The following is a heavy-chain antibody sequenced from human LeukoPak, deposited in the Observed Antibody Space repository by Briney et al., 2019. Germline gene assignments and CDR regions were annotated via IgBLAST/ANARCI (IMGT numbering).Heavy chain of an antibody. D-gene: IGHD3-10*01. CDR2: IIPMFGTA. CDR1: GGTFSNYV. V-gene: IGHV1-69*05. J-gene: IGHJ5*02. CDR3: ARGYYYGSETYWHTNWFDP. Sequence: SVKVSCKASGGTFSNYVISWVRQAPGQGLEWMGGIIPMFGTANYAQKFQGRVTITTDESTSTGYMEMSSLRSEGTAVYYCARGYYYGSETYWHTNWFDPWGQGTPVTVSS.